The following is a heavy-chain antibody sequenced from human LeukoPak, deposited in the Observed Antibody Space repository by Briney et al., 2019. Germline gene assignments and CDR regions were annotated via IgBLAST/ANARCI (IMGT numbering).Heavy chain of an antibody. CDR2: IGGGGIT. D-gene: IGHD5-24*01. Sequence: GGSLRLSCAASGFTFISYALSWVRQAPGKGLECVSVIGGGGITYYADSVKGRFTISRDNSKNTLYLQMNSLRAEDTAVYYCAKDGDGWFWSQGTLVTVSS. CDR3: AKDGDGWF. CDR1: GFTFISYA. J-gene: IGHJ4*02. V-gene: IGHV3-23*01.